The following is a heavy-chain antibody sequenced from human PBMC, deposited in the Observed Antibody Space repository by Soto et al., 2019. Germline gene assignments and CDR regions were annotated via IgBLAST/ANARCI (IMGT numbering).Heavy chain of an antibody. CDR2: IIPIFGIA. CDR3: AREDRDRETGLVPAAIAGMDV. J-gene: IGHJ6*02. D-gene: IGHD2-2*01. V-gene: IGHV1-69*08. Sequence: QVQLVQSGAEVKKPGSSVKVSCKASGGTFSRYSITWVRQAPGHGLEWIGRIIPIFGIASYAQKFQGRVTITVYEFTSTAYMELGSLSFDDTAVYYCAREDRDRETGLVPAAIAGMDVWGQGTTVAVSS. CDR1: GGTFSRYS.